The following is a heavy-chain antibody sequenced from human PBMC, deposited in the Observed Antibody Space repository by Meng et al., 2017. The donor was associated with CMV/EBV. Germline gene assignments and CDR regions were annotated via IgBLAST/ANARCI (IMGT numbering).Heavy chain of an antibody. V-gene: IGHV4-34*01. CDR2: INHSGST. CDR1: GGSFSGYY. CDR3: AGASFWSGYYDY. D-gene: IGHD3-3*01. J-gene: IGHJ4*02. Sequence: SQTLSLTCAVYGGSFSGYYWSWIRQPPGKGLEWIGEINHSGSTNYNPSLKSRVTISVDTSKNQFSLKLSSVTAADTAVYYCAGASFWSGYYDYWGQGTLVTVFS.